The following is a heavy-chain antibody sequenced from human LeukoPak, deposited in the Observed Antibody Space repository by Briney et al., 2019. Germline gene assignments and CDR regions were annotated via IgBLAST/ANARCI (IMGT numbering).Heavy chain of an antibody. CDR3: AKEGHDFGFDY. Sequence: TGGSLRLSCAASGFTFDDYAMHWVRQAPGKGLEWVSGISWNSGSIGYADSVKGRFTISRDNAKNSLYLQMNSLRAEDTALYYCAKEGHDFGFDYWGQGTLVTVSS. D-gene: IGHD4-17*01. V-gene: IGHV3-9*01. CDR1: GFTFDDYA. J-gene: IGHJ4*02. CDR2: ISWNSGSI.